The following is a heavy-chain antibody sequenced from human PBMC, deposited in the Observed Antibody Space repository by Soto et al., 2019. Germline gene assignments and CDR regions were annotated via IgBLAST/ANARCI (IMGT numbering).Heavy chain of an antibody. CDR1: GGTFSSYA. D-gene: IGHD2-21*02. J-gene: IGHJ4*02. CDR3: ARVPIREVTATWGAFDY. Sequence: QVQLVQSGAEVKKPGSSVKVSCKASGGTFSSYAISWVRQAPGQGLEWMGGIIPIFGTANYAQKFQGRVTITADESTSTAYMELSSLRSEDTTVYYCARVPIREVTATWGAFDYWGQGTLVTVSS. V-gene: IGHV1-69*12. CDR2: IIPIFGTA.